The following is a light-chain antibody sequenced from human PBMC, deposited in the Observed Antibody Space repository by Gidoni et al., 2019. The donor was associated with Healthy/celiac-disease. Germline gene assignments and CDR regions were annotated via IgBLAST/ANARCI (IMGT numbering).Light chain of an antibody. Sequence: DIQLTQSPSFLSASVGDRVTITCRASQGISSYLAWYQQKPGKAPKLLIYAASTLQSGVPSRFSGSGSGTEFTLTISSLQPEDFATYYCQQLKTFGGXTKVEIK. V-gene: IGKV1-9*01. J-gene: IGKJ4*01. CDR3: QQLKT. CDR2: AAS. CDR1: QGISSY.